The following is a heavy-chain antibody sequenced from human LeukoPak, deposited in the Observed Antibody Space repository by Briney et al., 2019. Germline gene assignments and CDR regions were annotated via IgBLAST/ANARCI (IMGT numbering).Heavy chain of an antibody. Sequence: PSETLSLTCAVYGGSFSGYYWSWIRQPPGKGLEWIGEINHSGNTNYNPSLKSRVTISVDTSKNQFSLKLSSVTAADTAVYYCARGTGIDYWGQGTLVTVSS. CDR2: INHSGNT. V-gene: IGHV4-34*01. J-gene: IGHJ4*02. D-gene: IGHD3-10*01. CDR3: ARGTGIDY. CDR1: GGSFSGYY.